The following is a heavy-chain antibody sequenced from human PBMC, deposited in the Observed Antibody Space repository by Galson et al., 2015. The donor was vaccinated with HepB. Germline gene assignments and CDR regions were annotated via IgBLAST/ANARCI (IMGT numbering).Heavy chain of an antibody. CDR1: GYSFTSYW. D-gene: IGHD2-2*01. CDR2: IDPSDSYT. CDR3: ARHLHPSLVPAAMRAGYMDV. V-gene: IGHV5-10-1*04. J-gene: IGHJ6*03. Sequence: QSGAEVTKPGESLRISCKGSGYSFTSYWISWVRQMPGKGLEWMGRIDPSDSYTNYSPSFQGQVTISADKSISTAYLQWSSLNASDTAMYYCARHLHPSLVPAAMRAGYMDVWGKGTTVTVPS.